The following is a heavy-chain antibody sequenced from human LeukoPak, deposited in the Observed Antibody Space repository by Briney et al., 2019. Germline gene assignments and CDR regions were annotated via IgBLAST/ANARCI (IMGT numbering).Heavy chain of an antibody. V-gene: IGHV3-48*04. CDR1: GFTFSSYW. J-gene: IGHJ6*03. D-gene: IGHD2-2*01. Sequence: PGGSLRLSCAASGFTFSSYWMSWVRQAPGKGLEWVSYISSSGSTIYYADSVKGRFTISRDNAKNSLYLQMNSLRAEDTAVYYCARDGVVVVPAAMGYYYYYMDVWGKGTTVTVSS. CDR3: ARDGVVVVPAAMGYYYYYMDV. CDR2: ISSSGSTI.